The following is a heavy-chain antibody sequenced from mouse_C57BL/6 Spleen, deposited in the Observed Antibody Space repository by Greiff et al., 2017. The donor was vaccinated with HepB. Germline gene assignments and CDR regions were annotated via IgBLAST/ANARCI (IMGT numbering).Heavy chain of an antibody. CDR2: ISSGGSYT. J-gene: IGHJ2*01. Sequence: EVKLMESGGDLVKPGGSLKLSCVASGFTFSSYGMSWVRQTPDKRLEWVATISSGGSYTYYPDSVKGRFTISRDNAKNTLYLQMSSLKSEDTAMYYCARPIYYDYDFDYWGQGTTLTVSS. CDR1: GFTFSSYG. D-gene: IGHD2-4*01. CDR3: ARPIYYDYDFDY. V-gene: IGHV5-6*01.